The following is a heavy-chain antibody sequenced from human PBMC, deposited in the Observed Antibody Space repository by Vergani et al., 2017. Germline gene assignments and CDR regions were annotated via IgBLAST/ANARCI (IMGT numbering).Heavy chain of an antibody. CDR1: GFAFRTYG. CDR2: IRSDESRR. Sequence: QVQLVESGGGVVQPGRSLRLSCVASGFAFRTYGMHWVRQAPGKGLEWVASIRSDESRRYYGDSMEGPFTISRDNSKNTLYLQMKSLRPEDTAVYYCAKEGGGYCSGGTCYPEYWGQGATVTVSS. CDR3: AKEGGGYCSGGTCYPEY. J-gene: IGHJ6*02. V-gene: IGHV3-30*02. D-gene: IGHD2-15*01.